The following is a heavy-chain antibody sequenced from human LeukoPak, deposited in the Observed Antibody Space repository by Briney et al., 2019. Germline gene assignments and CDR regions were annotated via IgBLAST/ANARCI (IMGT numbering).Heavy chain of an antibody. CDR1: GGSISSGDYS. CDR2: IYYSENT. Sequence: SETLSLTCAVSGGSISSGDYSWSWIRQPPGKGLEWIGYIYYSENTYRNPSLKSRVTISVDRSKKQFSLMLSSVTAADTAVYYCATGYSNGWTSDFDYWGQGALVTVSS. CDR3: ATGYSNGWTSDFDY. D-gene: IGHD6-25*01. J-gene: IGHJ4*02. V-gene: IGHV4-30-2*01.